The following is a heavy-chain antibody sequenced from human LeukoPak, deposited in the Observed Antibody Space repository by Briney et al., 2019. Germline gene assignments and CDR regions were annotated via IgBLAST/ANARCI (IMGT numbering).Heavy chain of an antibody. CDR2: MNPNSGNT. CDR1: GYTFTSYD. D-gene: IGHD3-16*02. V-gene: IGHV1-8*03. J-gene: IGHJ6*03. Sequence: ASVKVSYKASGYTFTSYDINWVRQATGQGLEWMGWMNPNSGNTGYAQKFQGRVTITRNTSISTAYMELSSLRSEDTAVYYCARGARRRYYYYMDVWGKGTTVTISS. CDR3: ARGARRRYYYYMDV.